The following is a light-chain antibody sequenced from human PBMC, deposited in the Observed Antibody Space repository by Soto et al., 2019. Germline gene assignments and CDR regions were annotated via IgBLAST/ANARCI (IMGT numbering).Light chain of an antibody. CDR3: AAWDDRLNGPV. Sequence: QSVLTQPPSASGTPGQRVTISCSGSSSNMGSNTVNWYQQLPGTAPKLIIYSTNQRPSGGPDRFSGSKSGTLASLAISGLQSEDEADYYCAAWDDRLNGPVFGGGTKLTVL. CDR2: STN. J-gene: IGLJ3*02. V-gene: IGLV1-44*01. CDR1: SSNMGSNT.